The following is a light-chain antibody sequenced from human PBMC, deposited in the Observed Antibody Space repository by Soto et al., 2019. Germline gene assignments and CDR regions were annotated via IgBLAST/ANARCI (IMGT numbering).Light chain of an antibody. CDR2: EVS. J-gene: IGLJ1*01. V-gene: IGLV2-8*01. Sequence: QSVLTQPPSASGSPGQSVTISCTGTSSDVGGYKYVSWYQQHPGKAPKLTIYEVSKRPSGVPDRFSGSKSGNTASLTVSGLQAEDEADYYCSSYAGSNNYVFGTGPKVTVL. CDR3: SSYAGSNNYV. CDR1: SSDVGGYKY.